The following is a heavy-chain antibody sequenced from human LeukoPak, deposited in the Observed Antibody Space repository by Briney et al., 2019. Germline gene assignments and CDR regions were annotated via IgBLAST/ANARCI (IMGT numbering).Heavy chain of an antibody. J-gene: IGHJ6*03. V-gene: IGHV1-8*02. CDR1: GYTFTTLD. CDR2: INPKSGYT. CDR3: AATGGYYYYMDV. D-gene: IGHD1-14*01. Sequence: ASVKVSCKASGYTFTTLDINWVRQATGQGLEWMGWINPKSGYTGYAQKFQGRVTMTTDTSTSTAYMELRSLRSDDTAVYYCAATGGYYYYMDVWGKGTTVTVSS.